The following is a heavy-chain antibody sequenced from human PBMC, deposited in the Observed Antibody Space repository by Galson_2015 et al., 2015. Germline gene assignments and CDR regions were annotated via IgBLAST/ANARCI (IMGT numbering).Heavy chain of an antibody. CDR2: ISGISGNT. J-gene: IGHJ4*02. V-gene: IGHV1-18*04. Sequence: SVKVSCKASGYIFINYGISWVRQAPGQGPEWMGWISGISGNTHYAQKLQGRVTMTRDTSTSTAHMELRSLRSDDTAMYYCARELGDDYVPLFDYWGQGTLVTVSS. D-gene: IGHD3-16*01. CDR3: ARELGDDYVPLFDY. CDR1: GYIFINYG.